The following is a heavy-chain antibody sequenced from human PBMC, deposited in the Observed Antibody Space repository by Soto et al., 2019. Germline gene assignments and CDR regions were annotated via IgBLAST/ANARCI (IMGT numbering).Heavy chain of an antibody. CDR3: ARGPGGAAARTDAFDI. J-gene: IGHJ3*02. D-gene: IGHD6-13*01. CDR1: GYTLTELS. CDR2: FDPEDGET. Sequence: ASVKVSCKVSGYTLTELSMHWVRQAPGKGLEWMGGFDPEDGETIYAQKFQGRVTMTEDTSTDTAYMELSSLRSEDTAVYYCARGPGGAAARTDAFDIGGKGTMVTVSS. V-gene: IGHV1-24*01.